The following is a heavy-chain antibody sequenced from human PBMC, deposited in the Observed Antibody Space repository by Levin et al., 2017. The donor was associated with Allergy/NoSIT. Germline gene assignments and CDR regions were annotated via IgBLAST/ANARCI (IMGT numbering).Heavy chain of an antibody. CDR2: ISYDGSNK. CDR3: AKEDGFGVVTRQDYYYCGMDV. J-gene: IGHJ6*02. CDR1: GFTFSSYG. D-gene: IGHD3-3*01. Sequence: GGSLRLSCAASGFTFSSYGMHWVRQAPGKGLEWVAVISYDGSNKYYADSVKGRFTISRDNSKNTLYLQMNSLRAEDTAVYYCAKEDGFGVVTRQDYYYCGMDVWGQGTTVTVSS. V-gene: IGHV3-30*18.